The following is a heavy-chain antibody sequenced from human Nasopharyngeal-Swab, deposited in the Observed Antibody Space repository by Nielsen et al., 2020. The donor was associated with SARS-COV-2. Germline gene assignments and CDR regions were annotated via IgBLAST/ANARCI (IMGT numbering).Heavy chain of an antibody. Sequence: SVKVSCKASGGTFSSYAISWVRQAPGQGLEWMGGIIPIFGTANYAQKFQGRVTITADESTSTAYMELSSLRSEDTAVYYCARRPYSSSSGDYYYGMDVWGQGTTITVSS. CDR2: IIPIFGTA. CDR3: ARRPYSSSSGDYYYGMDV. CDR1: GGTFSSYA. J-gene: IGHJ6*02. V-gene: IGHV1-69*13. D-gene: IGHD6-6*01.